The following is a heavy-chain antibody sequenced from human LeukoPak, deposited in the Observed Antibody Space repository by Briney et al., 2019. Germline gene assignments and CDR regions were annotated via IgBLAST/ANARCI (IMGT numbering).Heavy chain of an antibody. CDR1: GGSISSGDYY. CDR2: IYTSGST. V-gene: IGHV4-61*02. CDR3: ARFKEYQPDTYYFDY. J-gene: IGHJ4*02. D-gene: IGHD2-2*01. Sequence: SETLSLTCTVSGGSISSGDYYWSWIRQPAGKGLEWIGRIYTSGSTNYNPSLKSRVTISVDTSKNQFSLKLSSVTAADTAVYYCARFKEYQPDTYYFDYWGQGTLVTVSS.